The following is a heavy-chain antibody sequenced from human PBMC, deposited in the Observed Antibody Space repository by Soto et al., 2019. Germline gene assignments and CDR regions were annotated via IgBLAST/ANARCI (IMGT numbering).Heavy chain of an antibody. D-gene: IGHD3-16*01. CDR1: GSTFSDFD. Sequence: GASVEVFCTASGSTFSDFDINWLREAAGQGPEWMGWMNAKSGDTFSAQRLQGKFNMTWDTSLSTAYMEVGSLTSDDAAIYYCARGNPFNYAGFDVWGQGTTVTVYS. CDR2: MNAKSGDT. V-gene: IGHV1-8*01. J-gene: IGHJ6*02. CDR3: ARGNPFNYAGFDV.